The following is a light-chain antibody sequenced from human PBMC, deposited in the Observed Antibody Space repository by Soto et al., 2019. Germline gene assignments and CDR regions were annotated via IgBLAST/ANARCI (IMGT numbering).Light chain of an antibody. CDR2: HVS. CDR1: QSVGTK. Sequence: LMTQSPATLSLSPGESATLSCRASQSVGTKLDWYKQKTCKVPRLLIYHVSPRATGVPARLSGSGSVTELNLSISRLQSEDFAVYYCLKYNKWPRTCGQGTKVDIK. CDR3: LKYNKWPRT. V-gene: IGKV3-15*01. J-gene: IGKJ1*01.